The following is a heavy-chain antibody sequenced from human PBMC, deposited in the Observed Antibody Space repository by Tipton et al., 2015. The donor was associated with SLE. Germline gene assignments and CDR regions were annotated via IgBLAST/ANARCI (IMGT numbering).Heavy chain of an antibody. V-gene: IGHV4-31*03. J-gene: IGHJ5*01. CDR1: GGSIISSNYF. Sequence: TLSLTCTVSGGSIISSNYFWSWVRQLPGKGPEWIGYIYHSGRAYYNPSLESRVTISVDTSNNQFSLKLYSVTAADTAVYYCARDTSSWHRFFTWSHGTLVTVSS. CDR2: IYHSGRA. D-gene: IGHD2-2*01. CDR3: ARDTSSWHRFFT.